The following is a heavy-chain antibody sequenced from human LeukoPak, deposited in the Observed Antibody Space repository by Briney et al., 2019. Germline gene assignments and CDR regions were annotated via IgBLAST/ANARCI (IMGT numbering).Heavy chain of an antibody. Sequence: ASVKVSCKASGYTFIDYSIHWVRQAPGQGPEWMGEINPNNGDTNLAPEFQGRVTMTRDTSITTAFMELSSLRYADTAIYYCATHCSGAACFDYWGQGTLVTVSS. CDR1: GYTFIDYS. V-gene: IGHV1-2*02. J-gene: IGHJ4*02. D-gene: IGHD2-15*01. CDR2: INPNNGDT. CDR3: ATHCSGAACFDY.